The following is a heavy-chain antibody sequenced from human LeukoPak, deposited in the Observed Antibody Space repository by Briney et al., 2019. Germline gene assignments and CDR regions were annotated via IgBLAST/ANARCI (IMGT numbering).Heavy chain of an antibody. CDR2: IIPIFGTA. D-gene: IGHD3-16*01. J-gene: IGHJ3*02. CDR1: GGTFSSYA. Sequence: SVKVSCKASGGTFSSYAISWVRQAPGQGLEWMGGIIPIFGTANYAQKFQGRVTLTEDTSTDTAYMELSSLRSEDTAVYYCSTWRGGAFDIWGQGTMVTVSS. V-gene: IGHV1-69*06. CDR3: STWRGGAFDI.